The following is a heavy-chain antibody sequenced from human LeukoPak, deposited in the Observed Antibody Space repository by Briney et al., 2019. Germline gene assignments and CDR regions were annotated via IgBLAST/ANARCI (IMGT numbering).Heavy chain of an antibody. CDR3: ASRAGYTGSWSAFHY. D-gene: IGHD6-13*01. CDR2: IKQDGSEK. J-gene: IGHJ4*02. CDR1: TLTLNNYW. V-gene: IGHV3-7*05. Sequence: GGSLRLSCTASTLTLNNYWMSWVRQAPGKGLEWVANIKQDGSEKYHVDSVKGRFTISRDNAKNSLYLQMNSLRAEDTAVYYCASRAGYTGSWSAFHYWGQGTLVTVSS.